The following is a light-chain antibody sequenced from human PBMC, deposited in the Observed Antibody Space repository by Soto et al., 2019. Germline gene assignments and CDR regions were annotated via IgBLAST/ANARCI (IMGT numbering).Light chain of an antibody. J-gene: IGKJ5*01. CDR2: DAP. V-gene: IGKV1-33*01. Sequence: IQMTQSPSSLSASLCHIFTITYQASHDISNYLNWYQQKPGQAPKLLIYDAPTLETAVPSRFSGTGSGPDFTFPISRLQPEAIATYYCQQYENPPTFGQGARLEI. CDR3: QQYENPPT. CDR1: HDISNY.